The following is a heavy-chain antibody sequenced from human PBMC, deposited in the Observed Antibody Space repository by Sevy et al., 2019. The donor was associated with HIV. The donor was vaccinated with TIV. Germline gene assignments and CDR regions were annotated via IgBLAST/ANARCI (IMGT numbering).Heavy chain of an antibody. CDR1: GFTFSSYT. D-gene: IGHD2-2*01. CDR2: ITGASSYI. J-gene: IGHJ4*02. V-gene: IGHV3-21*01. CDR3: ARDGGCSSTSCFLYFEC. Sequence: GGSLRLSCAASGFTFSSYTMNWVRQAPGKGLEWVSSITGASSYIYYADSVKGRFTISRDNAKNSLYLQMNSLRAEDTAVYSCARDGGCSSTSCFLYFECWDQGSLVTVSS.